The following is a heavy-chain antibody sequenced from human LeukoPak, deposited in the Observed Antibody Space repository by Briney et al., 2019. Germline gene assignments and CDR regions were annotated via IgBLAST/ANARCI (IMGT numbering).Heavy chain of an antibody. V-gene: IGHV3-23*01. CDR1: GFTFSTYA. Sequence: GGSLRLSCTASGFTFSTYAMSWVRQTPGKGLEWVSSISGSGGSTYYADSVEGRFTMSRDNSKKTLYLQMNSLRAEDTAVYYCAKGIYSSGWSYFDYWGHGTLVTVSS. CDR3: AKGIYSSGWSYFDY. D-gene: IGHD6-19*01. CDR2: ISGSGGST. J-gene: IGHJ4*01.